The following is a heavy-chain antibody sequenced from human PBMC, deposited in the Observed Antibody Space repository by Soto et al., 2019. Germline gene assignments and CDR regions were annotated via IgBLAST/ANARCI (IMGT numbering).Heavy chain of an antibody. J-gene: IGHJ4*02. CDR3: TRGFAGMTYFEF. CDR2: ITNGGSAT. D-gene: IGHD1-26*01. CDR1: GFTFDNHW. V-gene: IGHV3-74*01. Sequence: EVQLVESGGGLVQPGGSLRLSCAASGFTFDNHWMHWVRQAPGKGLEWVSRITNGGSATDYAGPVRGRFTISRDNAKNTVFLQMNSLRTDDTAVYYCTRGFAGMTYFEFWGQGTLVTVSS.